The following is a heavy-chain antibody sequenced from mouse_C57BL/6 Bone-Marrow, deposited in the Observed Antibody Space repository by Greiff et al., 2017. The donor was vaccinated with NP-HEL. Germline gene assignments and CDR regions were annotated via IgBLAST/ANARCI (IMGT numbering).Heavy chain of an antibody. CDR2: IHPNSGST. D-gene: IGHD2-3*01. V-gene: IGHV1-64*01. CDR3: ASPDGYYPYWYFDV. J-gene: IGHJ1*03. Sequence: LVESGAELVKPGASVKLSCKASGYTFTSYWMHWVKQRPGQGLEWIGMIHPNSGSTNYNEKFKSKATLTVDKSSSTAYMQLSSLTSEDSAVYYCASPDGYYPYWYFDVWGTGTTVTVSS. CDR1: GYTFTSYW.